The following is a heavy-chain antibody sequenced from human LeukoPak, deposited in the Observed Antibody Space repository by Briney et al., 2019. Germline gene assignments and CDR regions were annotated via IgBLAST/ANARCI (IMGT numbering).Heavy chain of an antibody. CDR1: GYTFTSYG. CDR2: ISTYNGNT. D-gene: IGHD3-3*01. CDR3: ARDRRAPGAIFGFAHTLDAFDI. Sequence: GASVKVSCKASGYTFTSYGISWVRQAPGQGLEWMGWISTYNGNTNYAQKLQGRVTMTTDTSTSTAYMELRSLRSDDTAVYYCARDRRAPGAIFGFAHTLDAFDIWGQGTMVTVSS. J-gene: IGHJ3*02. V-gene: IGHV1-18*01.